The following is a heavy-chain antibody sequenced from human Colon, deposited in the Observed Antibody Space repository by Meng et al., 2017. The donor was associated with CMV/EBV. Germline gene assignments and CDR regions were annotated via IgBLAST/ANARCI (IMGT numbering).Heavy chain of an antibody. J-gene: IGHJ4*02. D-gene: IGHD5-24*01. CDR3: AKKVGLTGIVTIMPSALDS. CDR2: ISHEGSRV. CDR1: GFTLGGYW. V-gene: IGHV3-74*01. Sequence: GGSLRLSCAASGFTLGGYWLHWVRQSPEKGLVWVSRISHEGSRVIYADSVKVRFTISRDNAKNSLYLQMNSLRAEDTAVYYCAKKVGLTGIVTIMPSALDSWGQGTLVTVSS.